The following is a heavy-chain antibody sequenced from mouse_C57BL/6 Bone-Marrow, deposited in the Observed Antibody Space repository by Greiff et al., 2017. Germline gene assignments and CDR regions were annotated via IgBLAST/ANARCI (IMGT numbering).Heavy chain of an antibody. CDR2: LSSGGSYT. V-gene: IGHV5-6*01. CDR3: ARQGSNYDYFDY. CDR1: GFTFSSYG. D-gene: IGHD2-5*01. Sequence: EVMLVESGGDLVKPGGSLKLSCAASGFTFSSYGMSWVRQTPDKRLEWVATLSSGGSYTYYPDSVKGRFTISRDNAKNTRYLQMSSLKSEATAMYYCARQGSNYDYFDYWGQGTTLTVSS. J-gene: IGHJ2*01.